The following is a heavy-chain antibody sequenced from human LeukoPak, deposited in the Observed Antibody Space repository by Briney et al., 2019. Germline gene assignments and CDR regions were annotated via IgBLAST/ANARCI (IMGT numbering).Heavy chain of an antibody. Sequence: GGSLRLSCAASGFTFSRDSMNWVRQAPGRGLEWVSSISSSSTYIHYADSVKDRFTISRDNAKNSLFLQMNSLRAEDTAVYYCARDTYGGSYPSDYWGQGTLVTVSS. CDR2: ISSSSTYI. J-gene: IGHJ4*02. D-gene: IGHD1-26*01. V-gene: IGHV3-21*01. CDR1: GFTFSRDS. CDR3: ARDTYGGSYPSDY.